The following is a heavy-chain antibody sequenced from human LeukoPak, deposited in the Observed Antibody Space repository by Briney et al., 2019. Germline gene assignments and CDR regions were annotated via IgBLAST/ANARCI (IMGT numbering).Heavy chain of an antibody. CDR3: ARELTYYDFWSGYYGSYYFDY. CDR2: INAGNGNT. V-gene: IGHV1-3*01. D-gene: IGHD3-3*01. J-gene: IGHJ4*02. CDR1: GYTSTSYA. Sequence: VASVKVSCKASGYTSTSYAMHWVRQAPGQRLEWMGWINAGNGNTKYSQKFQGRVTITRDTSASTAYMELSSLRSEDTAVYYCARELTYYDFWSGYYGSYYFDYWGQGTLVTVSS.